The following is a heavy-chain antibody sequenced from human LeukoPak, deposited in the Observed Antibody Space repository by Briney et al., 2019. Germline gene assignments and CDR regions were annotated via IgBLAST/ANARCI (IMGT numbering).Heavy chain of an antibody. V-gene: IGHV3-7*03. J-gene: IGHJ4*02. CDR3: AKEGRSLQTY. Sequence: GSLRLSCAASGFTFSTRWMSWVRQAPGKGLEWVANINEDGSEKNYVESLKGRFTISRDNAKNSLYLQMNSLRVEDTAVYYCAKEGRSLQTYWGQGTLVTVSS. CDR1: GFTFSTRW. CDR2: INEDGSEK. D-gene: IGHD5-24*01.